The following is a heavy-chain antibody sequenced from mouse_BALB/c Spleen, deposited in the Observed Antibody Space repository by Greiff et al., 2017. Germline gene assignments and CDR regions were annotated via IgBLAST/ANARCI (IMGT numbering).Heavy chain of an antibody. D-gene: IGHD2-14*01. CDR2: ISYSGST. J-gene: IGHJ4*01. V-gene: IGHV3-8*02. Sequence: EVQLQESGPSLVKPSQTLSLTCTVTGDSITSGYWNWIRKFPGNKLEYMGYISYSGSTYYNQSLKSRISITRDTSKNQYYLQLNSVTTEDTATYYCARYSYYGYDYAIDYWGQGTSVTVSS. CDR3: ARYSYYGYDYAIDY. CDR1: GDSITSGY.